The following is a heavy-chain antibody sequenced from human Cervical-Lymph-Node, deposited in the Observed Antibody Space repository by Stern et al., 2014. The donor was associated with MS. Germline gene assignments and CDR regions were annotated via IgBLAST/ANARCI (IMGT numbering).Heavy chain of an antibody. CDR1: GFSLSDTRMG. CDR3: ARYIAAPGTFRFSYYYGTDV. CDR2: LFLNDEK. Sequence: SGPVLVKPTETLTLTCTVSGFSLSDTRMGVSWIRQPPGKALEWLAHLFLNDEKSYTTSLERRLAISKDTSKSLVVLTMTNMDPVDTATYYCARYIAAPGTFRFSYYYGTDVWGQGTTVTVSS. J-gene: IGHJ6*02. D-gene: IGHD6-13*01. V-gene: IGHV2-26*01.